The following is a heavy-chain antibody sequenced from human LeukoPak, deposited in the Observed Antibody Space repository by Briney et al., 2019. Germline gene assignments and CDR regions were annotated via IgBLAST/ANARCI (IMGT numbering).Heavy chain of an antibody. V-gene: IGHV3-30-3*01. Sequence: GGSLRLSCAAPGFTFSSYAMSWVRQAPGKGLEWVAVISYDGSNKYYADSVKGRFTISRDNSKNTLYLQMNSLRAEDTAVYYCARNLGPYSSGWYSSAFDIWGQGTMVTVSS. CDR3: ARNLGPYSSGWYSSAFDI. CDR1: GFTFSSYA. CDR2: ISYDGSNK. J-gene: IGHJ3*02. D-gene: IGHD6-19*01.